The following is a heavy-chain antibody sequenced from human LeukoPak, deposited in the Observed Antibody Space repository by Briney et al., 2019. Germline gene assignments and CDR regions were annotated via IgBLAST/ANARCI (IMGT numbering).Heavy chain of an antibody. CDR3: ARTVFGEYSYGIDY. V-gene: IGHV1-2*06. J-gene: IGHJ4*02. Sequence: ASVKASCKASGYTFTGYYMHWVRQAPGQGLEWMGRINPNSGGTNYAQKFQGRVTITRDTSISTAYMELSRLRSDDTAVYYCARTVFGEYSYGIDYWGQGTLVTVSS. CDR2: INPNSGGT. CDR1: GYTFTGYY. D-gene: IGHD5-18*01.